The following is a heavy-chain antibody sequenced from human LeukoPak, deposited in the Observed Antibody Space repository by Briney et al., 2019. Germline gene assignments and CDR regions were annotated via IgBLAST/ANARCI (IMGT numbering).Heavy chain of an antibody. CDR1: GFTFSSYG. J-gene: IGHJ6*02. V-gene: IGHV3-33*01. CDR2: IWYDGSNK. D-gene: IGHD3-10*01. CDR3: ARDGMLWFGEGGLDV. Sequence: GRSLRLSCAASGFTFSSYGMHWVRQAPGKGLEGVAVIWYDGSNKYYADSVKGRFTISRDSSKNTLYLQMNSLRAEDTAVYYCARDGMLWFGEGGLDVWGQGTTVTVSS.